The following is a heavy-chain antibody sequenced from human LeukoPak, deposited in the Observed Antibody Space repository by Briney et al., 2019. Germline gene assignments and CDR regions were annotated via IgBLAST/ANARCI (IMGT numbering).Heavy chain of an antibody. CDR2: ISSNGVST. J-gene: IGHJ4*02. V-gene: IGHV3-64D*06. CDR3: VKESHSGYAYDY. Sequence: TGGSLRLSCSASGFTFSSYAMHWVRQAPGKGLEYVSTISSNGVSTYYADSVKGRFTISRDNSKNTLYLQMSSLRAEDTAVYYCVKESHSGYAYDYWGQGTLVTVSS. D-gene: IGHD5-12*01. CDR1: GFTFSSYA.